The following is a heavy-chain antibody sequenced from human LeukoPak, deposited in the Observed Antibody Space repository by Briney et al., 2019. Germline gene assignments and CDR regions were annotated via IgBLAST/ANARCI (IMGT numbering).Heavy chain of an antibody. CDR1: GYTFTGHY. CDR3: ARDRDGYSSSWYVSNYYYMDV. J-gene: IGHJ6*03. D-gene: IGHD6-13*01. Sequence: GASVKVSCKASGYTFTGHYMQWVRQAPGQGLEWMGWINPNSGGTNYAQKFQGRVTMTRDTSISTAYMELSRLRSDDTAVYYCARDRDGYSSSWYVSNYYYMDVWGKGTTVTVSS. V-gene: IGHV1-2*02. CDR2: INPNSGGT.